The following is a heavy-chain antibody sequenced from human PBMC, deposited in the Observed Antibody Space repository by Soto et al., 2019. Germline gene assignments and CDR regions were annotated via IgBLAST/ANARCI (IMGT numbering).Heavy chain of an antibody. CDR3: ARFRHYDILTGYPRFDP. CDR1: GGSISSSNW. Sequence: SETLSLTCAVSGGSISSSNWWSWVRQPPGKGLEWIGEIYHSGSTNYNPSLKSRVTISVDKSKNQFSLKLSSVTAADTAVYYYARFRHYDILTGYPRFDPWGQGTLVTVS. CDR2: IYHSGST. V-gene: IGHV4-4*02. D-gene: IGHD3-9*01. J-gene: IGHJ5*02.